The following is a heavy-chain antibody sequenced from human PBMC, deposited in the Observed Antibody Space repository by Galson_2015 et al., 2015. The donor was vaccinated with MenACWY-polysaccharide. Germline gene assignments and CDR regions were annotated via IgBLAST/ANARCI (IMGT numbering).Heavy chain of an antibody. Sequence: SETLSLTCTVSGGSISSYYWSWIRQPPGKGLEWIGYIYYSGSTNYNPSLKSRVTISVDTSKNQFSLKLSSVTAADTAVYYCAGVTATIKRDIVVVVAATPVYWYFDLWGRGTLVTVSS. D-gene: IGHD2-15*01. CDR3: AGVTATIKRDIVVVVAATPVYWYFDL. V-gene: IGHV4-59*01. CDR1: GGSISSYY. J-gene: IGHJ2*01. CDR2: IYYSGST.